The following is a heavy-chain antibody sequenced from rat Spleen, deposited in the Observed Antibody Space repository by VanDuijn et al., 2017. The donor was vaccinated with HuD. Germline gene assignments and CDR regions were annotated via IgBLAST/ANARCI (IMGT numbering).Heavy chain of an antibody. CDR1: GYSITSNY. J-gene: IGHJ3*01. CDR3: TRGLSMSSTNYYYALFAY. CDR2: IDYSGRT. Sequence: EVQLQESGPGLVKPSQSLSLTCSVTGYSITSNYWGWIRKFPGNKMEWMGYIDYSGRTSYNPSLKSRISITRDTSKNQFFLQLNFVTTEDTATYYCTRGLSMSSTNYYYALFAYWGQGTLVTVSS. D-gene: IGHD1-6*01. V-gene: IGHV3-1*01.